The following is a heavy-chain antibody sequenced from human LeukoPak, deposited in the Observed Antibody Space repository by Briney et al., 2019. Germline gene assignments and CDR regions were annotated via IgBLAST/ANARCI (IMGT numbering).Heavy chain of an antibody. CDR2: IYYSGST. CDR3: ARSRIYGGNFDY. CDR1: GGSISSYY. Sequence: SETLSLTCTVSGGSISSYYWTWIRQPPGKGLEWIGYIYYSGSTNYNPSLKSRVTISADTSKNQFSLKLSSVTAADTAVYYCARSRIYGGNFDYWGQGTLVTVSS. D-gene: IGHD4-23*01. V-gene: IGHV4-59*01. J-gene: IGHJ4*02.